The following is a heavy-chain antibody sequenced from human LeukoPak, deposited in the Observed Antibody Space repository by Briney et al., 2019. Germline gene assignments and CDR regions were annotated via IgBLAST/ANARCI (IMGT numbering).Heavy chain of an antibody. D-gene: IGHD3-3*01. CDR2: VYYSGIT. CDR1: GGSISSDY. Sequence: SETLSLTCTVSGGSISSDYWSWIRQPPGKGLEWIGYVYYSGITNYNPSLKSRVTISVGTSKNLFSLKLTSVTAADTAVYYCARLLGWSGPINWFDPWGRGTLVTVSS. V-gene: IGHV4-59*08. J-gene: IGHJ5*02. CDR3: ARLLGWSGPINWFDP.